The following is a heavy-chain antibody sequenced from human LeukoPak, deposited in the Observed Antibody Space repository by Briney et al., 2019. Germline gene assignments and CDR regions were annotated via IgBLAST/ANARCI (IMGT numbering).Heavy chain of an antibody. J-gene: IGHJ4*02. Sequence: PGRSLRLSCAASGFTFSSYNFHWLRQAPGKGLEWLTVISYDRSYTSYGASVKGRFTVSRDNSQNTLYLQMNGLRAEDTALYYCARDHSAMPSYWGQGTLVTVSS. V-gene: IGHV3-30*03. CDR3: ARDHSAMPSY. D-gene: IGHD2-2*01. CDR1: GFTFSSYN. CDR2: ISYDRSYT.